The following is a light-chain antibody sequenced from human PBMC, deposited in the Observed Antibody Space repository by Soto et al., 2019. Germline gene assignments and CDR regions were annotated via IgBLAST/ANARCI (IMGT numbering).Light chain of an antibody. CDR3: ASWDDRLGAVI. CDR1: SSDVGGYNY. V-gene: IGLV2-8*01. J-gene: IGLJ2*01. CDR2: EVT. Sequence: QSVLTQPPSASGSPGQSVTISCTGTSSDVGGYNYVSWYQQHPGKAPKLVIYEVTKRPSGVPDRFSGSKSGNTASLTVSGLRSEDEAVYYCASWDDRLGAVIFGGGTKVTVL.